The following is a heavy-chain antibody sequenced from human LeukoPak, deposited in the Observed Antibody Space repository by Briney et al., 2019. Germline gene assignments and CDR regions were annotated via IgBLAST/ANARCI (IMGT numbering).Heavy chain of an antibody. D-gene: IGHD2/OR15-2a*01. CDR2: ISYDGSNK. CDR1: GFTFSSYA. CDR3: AKLATTYAPPWFDP. Sequence: PGGSLRLSCAASGFTFSSYAMHWVRQAPGKGLEWVAVISYDGSNKYYADSVKGRFTISRDNSKNTLYLQMNSLRAEDTAVYYCAKLATTYAPPWFDPWGQGTLVTVSS. V-gene: IGHV3-30-3*01. J-gene: IGHJ5*02.